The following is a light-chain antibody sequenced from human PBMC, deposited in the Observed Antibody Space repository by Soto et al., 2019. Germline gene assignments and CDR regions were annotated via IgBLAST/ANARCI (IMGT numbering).Light chain of an antibody. Sequence: EIVLTQSPATLSLSPGERATLSCRASESVSRYLAWYQQKPGQAPRLLIYDASNRATGIPARFVGSGSGTDFTLTISSLEPEDFAVYYCQQRSNWPRTVGQGTKVDIK. J-gene: IGKJ1*01. V-gene: IGKV3-11*01. CDR2: DAS. CDR1: ESVSRY. CDR3: QQRSNWPRT.